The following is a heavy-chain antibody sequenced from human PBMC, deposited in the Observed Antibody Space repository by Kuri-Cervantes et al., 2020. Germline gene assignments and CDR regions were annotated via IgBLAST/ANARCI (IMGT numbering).Heavy chain of an antibody. D-gene: IGHD2-2*01. CDR1: GLTFTSSA. V-gene: IGHV1-58*01. J-gene: IGHJ5*02. Sequence: SVKVSCKASGLTFTSSAVQWVRQARGQRLEWIGWIVVGSGNTNYAQKFQERVTITRDMSTSTAYMELSSLRSEDTAVYYCARGVGICSSTSCYVWFDPWGQGTLVTVSS. CDR2: IVVGSGNT. CDR3: ARGVGICSSTSCYVWFDP.